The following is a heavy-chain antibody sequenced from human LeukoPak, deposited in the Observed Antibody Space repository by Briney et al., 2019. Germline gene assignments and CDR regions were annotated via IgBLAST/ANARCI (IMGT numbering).Heavy chain of an antibody. J-gene: IGHJ4*02. V-gene: IGHV3-33*01. CDR1: GFTFSSYG. D-gene: IGHD1-14*01. CDR2: IWYDGSNK. CDR3: ARDTEPYYFDY. Sequence: GSLRLSCAASGFTFSSYGMHWVRPAPGKGLEWVAVIWYDGSNKYYADSVKGRFTISRDNSKNTLYLQMNSLRAEDTAVYYCARDTEPYYFDYWGQGTLVTVSS.